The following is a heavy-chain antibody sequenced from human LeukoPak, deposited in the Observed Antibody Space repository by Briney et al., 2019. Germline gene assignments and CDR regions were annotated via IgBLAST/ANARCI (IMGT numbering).Heavy chain of an antibody. J-gene: IGHJ5*02. V-gene: IGHV3-21*01. Sequence: GGSLSLSCAASGFTFSSYSMNWVRQAPGKGLEWVSSISSSSSYIYYADSVKGRFTISRDNAKNSLYLQMNSLRAEDTAVYYCAREYYDYVWGSRSDWFDPWGQGTLVTVSS. CDR2: ISSSSSYI. CDR3: AREYYDYVWGSRSDWFDP. D-gene: IGHD3-16*01. CDR1: GFTFSSYS.